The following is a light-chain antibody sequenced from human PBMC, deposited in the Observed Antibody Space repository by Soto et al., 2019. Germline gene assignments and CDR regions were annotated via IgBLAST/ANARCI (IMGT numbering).Light chain of an antibody. Sequence: EIVLTQSPGTLSLSPGERATLSCRASQSVSTYLAWYQQKPGQAPRLLIHGASNRATGIPDRFSGIGSGTDFTLTISRLEPEDFAVYYCQQYGSSGTFGQGTKVDIK. J-gene: IGKJ1*01. V-gene: IGKV3-20*01. CDR3: QQYGSSGT. CDR1: QSVSTY. CDR2: GAS.